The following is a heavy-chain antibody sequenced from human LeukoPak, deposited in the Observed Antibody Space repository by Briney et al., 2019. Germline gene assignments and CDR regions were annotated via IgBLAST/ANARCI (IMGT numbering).Heavy chain of an antibody. CDR1: GLPFSSMA. J-gene: IGHJ4*02. V-gene: IGHV3-23*01. CDR2: ISDSGGST. D-gene: IGHD3-10*02. Sequence: GGPLSFPGLNSGLPFSSMAWSGFPRVPGKGRGWVSGISDSGGSTYYADSVKGRFTISRDNSKNTLYLQMNSLRAEDTAVYYCASRQGLGWHYVNWGQGTLVTVSS. CDR3: ASRQGLGWHYVN.